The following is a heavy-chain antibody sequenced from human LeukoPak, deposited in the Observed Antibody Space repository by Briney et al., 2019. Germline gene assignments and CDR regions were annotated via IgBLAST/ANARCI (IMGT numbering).Heavy chain of an antibody. CDR2: ISGSGGST. CDR1: GFTFDNYG. CDR3: AKGDYDILTGYPQGFDY. Sequence: PGGSLRLSCTASGFTFDNYGMHWVRQAPGKGLEWVSAISGSGGSTYYADSVKGRFTISRDNSKNTLYLQMNSLRAEDTAVYYCAKGDYDILTGYPQGFDYWGQGTLVTVSS. D-gene: IGHD3-9*01. J-gene: IGHJ4*02. V-gene: IGHV3-23*01.